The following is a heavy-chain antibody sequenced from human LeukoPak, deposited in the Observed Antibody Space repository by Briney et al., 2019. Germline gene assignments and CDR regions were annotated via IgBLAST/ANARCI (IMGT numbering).Heavy chain of an antibody. CDR3: ARSRKHWNTSYYFDY. CDR2: MNPNSGNT. D-gene: IGHD1/OR15-1a*01. V-gene: IGHV1-8*01. J-gene: IGHJ4*02. CDR1: GYTFTSYD. Sequence: ASVKVSCKASGYTFTSYDINWVRQATGQGLEWMGWMNPNSGNTGYAQKFQGRVTMTRNTSISTAYMELGSLSSEDTAVYYCARSRKHWNTSYYFDYWGQGTLVTVSS.